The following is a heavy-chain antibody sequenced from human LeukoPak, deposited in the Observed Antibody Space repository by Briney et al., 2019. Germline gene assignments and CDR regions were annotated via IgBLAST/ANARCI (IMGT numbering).Heavy chain of an antibody. J-gene: IGHJ4*02. Sequence: GGSLTLPCGAWGFIFRSCEMHWLRQAPGKGLEGLSYISHDSSTIHYADSVEGRFTISRDNAKNSLFLKMSSRRAEDTAVYYCAREGSDDRELNFDYWGQGTLVTVAS. CDR2: ISHDSSTI. CDR3: AREGSDDRELNFDY. V-gene: IGHV3-48*03. CDR1: GFIFRSCE. D-gene: IGHD1-1*01.